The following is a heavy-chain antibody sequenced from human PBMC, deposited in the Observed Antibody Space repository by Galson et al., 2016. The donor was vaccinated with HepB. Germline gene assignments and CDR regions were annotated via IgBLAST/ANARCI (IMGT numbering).Heavy chain of an antibody. CDR2: INTRGTT. CDR3: AREEIDPSEFPVAYFQL. J-gene: IGHJ1*01. V-gene: IGHV4-61*02. Sequence: TLSLTCTISGVSIRSGPCYWSWIRQPVGKGLEWIGRINTRGTTNYNPSLKSRVIMSVDTSKNQISLKLDSVTAADTAVYYCAREEIDPSEFPVAYFQLWGQGSLVSVSS. D-gene: IGHD5-24*01. CDR1: GVSIRSGPCY.